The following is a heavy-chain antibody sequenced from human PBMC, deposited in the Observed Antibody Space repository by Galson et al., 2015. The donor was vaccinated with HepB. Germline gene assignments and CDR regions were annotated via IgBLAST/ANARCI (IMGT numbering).Heavy chain of an antibody. CDR2: INPNSGGT. CDR1: GYTFTGYY. Sequence: SVKVSCKASGYTFTGYYMHWVRQAPGQGLEWMGWINPNSGGTNYAQKFQGWVTMTRDTSISTAYMELSRLRSDDTAVYYCARDRVVRGLGGYYYGMDVWGQGTTVTVSS. CDR3: ARDRVVRGLGGYYYGMDV. D-gene: IGHD3-10*01. J-gene: IGHJ6*02. V-gene: IGHV1-2*04.